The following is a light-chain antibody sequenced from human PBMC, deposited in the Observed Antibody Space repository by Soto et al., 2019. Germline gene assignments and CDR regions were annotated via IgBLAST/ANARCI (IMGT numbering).Light chain of an antibody. V-gene: IGKV3-20*01. CDR2: GAS. CDR3: QQYGRSPYT. Sequence: EIVLTQSPGTLSLSPGERATLSCRASQSLSSNYLAWYQQKPGQAPRVLIYGASNRATGIPDRFSGSGSGTDFTLTIFRLEPEDFAVYYCQQYGRSPYTFGHGTKLEIK. J-gene: IGKJ2*01. CDR1: QSLSSNY.